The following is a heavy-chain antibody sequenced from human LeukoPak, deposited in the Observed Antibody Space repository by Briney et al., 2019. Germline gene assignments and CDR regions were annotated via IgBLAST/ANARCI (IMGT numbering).Heavy chain of an antibody. J-gene: IGHJ4*02. CDR2: ISGSGYST. V-gene: IGHV3-23*01. CDR3: AKTSGYSSQNFDY. Sequence: PGRSLRLSCAASGFTFSSYGMHWVRQAPGKGLEWVSGISGSGYSTYYADSVKGRFTISRANSKNTLYLQMNSLRGEDTAVYYCAKTSGYSSQNFDYWGQGTLVTVSS. CDR1: GFTFSSYG. D-gene: IGHD6-13*01.